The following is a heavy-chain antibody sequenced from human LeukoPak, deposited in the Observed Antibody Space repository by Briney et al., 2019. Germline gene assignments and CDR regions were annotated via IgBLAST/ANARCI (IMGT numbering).Heavy chain of an antibody. V-gene: IGHV3-23*01. J-gene: IGHJ3*02. CDR1: GFTFSSYA. CDR3: AKPNYYDSSGYYYGDAFDI. Sequence: GGSLRLSCAASGFTFSSYAMSWVRQAPGKGLEWVSAISGSGGSTYYADSVKGRFTISRDNSKNTLYLQMNSLRAEDTAVYYCAKPNYYDSSGYYYGDAFDIWGQGAMVTVSS. CDR2: ISGSGGST. D-gene: IGHD3-22*01.